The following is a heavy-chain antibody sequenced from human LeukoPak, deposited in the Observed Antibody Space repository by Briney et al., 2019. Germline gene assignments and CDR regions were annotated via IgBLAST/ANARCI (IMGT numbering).Heavy chain of an antibody. J-gene: IGHJ3*02. D-gene: IGHD3-10*01. Sequence: GESLKISCKGSGYSFTSYWIGWVRQMPGKGLEWMGIIYPGDSDTRYSPSFQGQVTTSADKSISTAYLQWSSLKASDTAMYYCARHVPGGAPRGDDAFDIWGQGTMVTVSS. CDR1: GYSFTSYW. V-gene: IGHV5-51*01. CDR3: ARHVPGGAPRGDDAFDI. CDR2: IYPGDSDT.